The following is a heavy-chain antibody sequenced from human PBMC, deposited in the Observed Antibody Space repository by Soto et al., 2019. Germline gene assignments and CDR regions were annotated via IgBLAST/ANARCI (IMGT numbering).Heavy chain of an antibody. J-gene: IGHJ4*02. V-gene: IGHV4-31*03. CDR2: IYYSGST. CDR3: ARDGGGSSGYYNYGFDY. D-gene: IGHD3-22*01. Sequence: QVQLQESGPGLVKPSQTLSLTCTVSGGSISSGGYYWSWIRQHPGKGLEWIGYIYYSGSTYSNPSLKSRVTISVDTSKNQFSLKLSCVTAADTAVYYCARDGGGSSGYYNYGFDYWGQGTLVTVSS. CDR1: GGSISSGGYY.